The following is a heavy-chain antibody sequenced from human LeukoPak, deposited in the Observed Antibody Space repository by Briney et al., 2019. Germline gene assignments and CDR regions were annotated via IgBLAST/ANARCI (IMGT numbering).Heavy chain of an antibody. CDR1: GYTFTGYY. V-gene: IGHV1-2*02. CDR2: INPNSGGT. CDR3: ARDLDLGTVALSFDY. J-gene: IGHJ4*02. Sequence: ASVKVSCKASGYTFTGYYMHWVRQAPGQGLEWMGWINPNSGGTNYAQKFQGRVTMTRDTSTSTVYMELSSLRSEDTAVYYCARDLDLGTVALSFDYWGQGTLVTVSS. D-gene: IGHD3/OR15-3a*01.